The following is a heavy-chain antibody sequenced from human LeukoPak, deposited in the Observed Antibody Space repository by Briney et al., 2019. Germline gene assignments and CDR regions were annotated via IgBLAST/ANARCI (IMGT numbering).Heavy chain of an antibody. J-gene: IGHJ4*02. D-gene: IGHD4-11*01. CDR3: ATDRIVLSYSNYTSVDY. CDR2: VDPEDGET. Sequence: ASVKISCKVSGYTFTDYYMHWVHQAPGKGLEWMGLVDPEDGETIYAEKFQGRVTITADTSTDTAYMELSSLRSEDTAVYYCATDRIVLSYSNYTSVDYWGQGTLVTVSS. CDR1: GYTFTDYY. V-gene: IGHV1-69-2*01.